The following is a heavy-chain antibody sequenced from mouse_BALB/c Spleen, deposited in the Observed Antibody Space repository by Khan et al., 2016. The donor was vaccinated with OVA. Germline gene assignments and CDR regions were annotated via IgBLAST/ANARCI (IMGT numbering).Heavy chain of an antibody. J-gene: IGHJ2*01. Sequence: QVQLKQFGAELVKAGASVKMSCKASGYTFTSYWMHWVKQRLGQGLEWFAETNPTNGRTYYNEKFKSKATLTVDKSSSTAYMLLSGPTFEDSAVYYCARIKKVVVTYFDYWGQGTTLQVSS. CDR2: TNPTNGRT. V-gene: IGHV1S81*02. CDR3: ARIKKVVVTYFDY. D-gene: IGHD1-1*01. CDR1: GYTFTSYW.